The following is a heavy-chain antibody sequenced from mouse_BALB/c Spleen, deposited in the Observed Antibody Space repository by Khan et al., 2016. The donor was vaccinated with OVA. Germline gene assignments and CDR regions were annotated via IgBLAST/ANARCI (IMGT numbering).Heavy chain of an antibody. CDR1: GFTFSSFG. CDR3: ARQYGNSPMDY. D-gene: IGHD2-1*01. V-gene: IGHV5-6*01. J-gene: IGHJ4*01. Sequence: EVQLVESGGALVKPGGSLKLSCAAAGFTFSSFGMSWVRQTPDKRLEWVATISSGGSYPYYPDSVKGRFTISSDNAKNTLYLQMMSLRSEDTAMYYGARQYGNSPMDYWGQGTSVTVSS. CDR2: ISSGGSYP.